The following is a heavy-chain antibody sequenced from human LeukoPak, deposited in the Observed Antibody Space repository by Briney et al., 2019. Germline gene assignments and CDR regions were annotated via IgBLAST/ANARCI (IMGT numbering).Heavy chain of an antibody. CDR2: IKQDGSEK. D-gene: IGHD3-16*02. CDR3: ARDPGSAFGGVIVKVYYYMDV. CDR1: GFTFTTYW. V-gene: IGHV3-7*01. Sequence: AGGSLRLSCVGSGFTFTTYWMSWVRQAPGKGLEWVANIKQDGSEKYYVDSVKGRFTISRDNAKNSLYLQMNSLRAEDTAVYYCARDPGSAFGGVIVKVYYYMDVWGKGTTVTVSS. J-gene: IGHJ6*03.